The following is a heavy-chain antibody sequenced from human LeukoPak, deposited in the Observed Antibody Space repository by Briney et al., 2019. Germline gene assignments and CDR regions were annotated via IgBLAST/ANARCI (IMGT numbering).Heavy chain of an antibody. CDR1: GCSFTSYW. J-gene: IGHJ5*02. CDR3: ARAPTVTWRGVNWFDP. CDR2: IYPGDSVT. D-gene: IGHD4-11*01. V-gene: IGHV5-51*01. Sequence: GAPLQISCKGAGCSFTSYWIGWVRQVPGKGLEWMGIIYPGDSVTRYSPSFQGQVTISADKSITPAYLQWSSLKASDTAMYYCARAPTVTWRGVNWFDPWGQGTLVTVSS.